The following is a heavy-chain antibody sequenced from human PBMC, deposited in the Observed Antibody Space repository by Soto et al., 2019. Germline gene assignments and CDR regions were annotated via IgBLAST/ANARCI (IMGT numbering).Heavy chain of an antibody. CDR3: ARLVVVAPVANA. D-gene: IGHD2-2*01. J-gene: IGHJ5*02. CDR1: GGSINYNSYY. CDR2: IFYTGTT. Sequence: TLSLTCSVSGGSINYNSYYWGWIRQPPGKGLEWVGGIFYTGTTYYSPSLKDRVTISVDTSKNSFSLNLTSVTAADTAVYFCARLVVVAPVANAWGQGTLVTVSS. V-gene: IGHV4-39*02.